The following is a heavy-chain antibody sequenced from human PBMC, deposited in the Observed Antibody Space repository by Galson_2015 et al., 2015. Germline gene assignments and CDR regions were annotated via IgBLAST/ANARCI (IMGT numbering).Heavy chain of an antibody. CDR1: GFTFSNYW. CDR3: ARNTYYDFWTGPIDY. D-gene: IGHD3-3*01. Sequence: SLRLSCAASGFTFSNYWMHWVRQAPGKGPVWVRHIKGDGSSTTYADSVKGRFTISRDNAKNTLYLQMNSLRAEDTAVYYCARNTYYDFWTGPIDYWGQGTLVPVSS. J-gene: IGHJ4*02. CDR2: IKGDGSST. V-gene: IGHV3-74*01.